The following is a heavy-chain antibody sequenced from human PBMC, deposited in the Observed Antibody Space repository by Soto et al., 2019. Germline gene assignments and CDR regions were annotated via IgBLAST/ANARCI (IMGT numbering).Heavy chain of an antibody. CDR1: GFTLIGYW. V-gene: IGHV3-74*01. CDR3: VRGNSGYGNFDY. J-gene: IGHJ4*02. Sequence: WGSLRLSCAASGFTLIGYWMHLGRQFPGKWLVWVSRISSDGRTTNYADSVGGRFTISRDNAKNTLYVQMNSLRAEDTAVYYCVRGNSGYGNFDYWGQGTLVTVSS. CDR2: ISSDGRTT. D-gene: IGHD5-12*01.